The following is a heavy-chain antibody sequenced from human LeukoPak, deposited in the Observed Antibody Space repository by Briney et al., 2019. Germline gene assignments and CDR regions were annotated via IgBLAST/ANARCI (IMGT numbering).Heavy chain of an antibody. J-gene: IGHJ5*02. D-gene: IGHD3-22*01. Sequence: SETLSLTCTGSGGSISSYYWSWIRQPPGKGLEWIGYIYYTGSTYYNPSLKSRVTISGDTSKNQFSLKLSSVTAADTAVYFCARHVGYYDSSRVDPWGQGTLVTVSS. CDR2: IYYTGST. CDR1: GGSISSYY. V-gene: IGHV4-59*08. CDR3: ARHVGYYDSSRVDP.